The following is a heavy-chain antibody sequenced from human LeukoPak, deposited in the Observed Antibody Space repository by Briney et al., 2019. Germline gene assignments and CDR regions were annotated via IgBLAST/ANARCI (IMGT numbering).Heavy chain of an antibody. J-gene: IGHJ4*02. CDR1: GGSISSYYW. CDR3: ARDFDSYYFDY. D-gene: IGHD3-9*01. V-gene: IGHV2-70*11. Sequence: TLSLTCTVSGGSISSYYWSWIRQPPGKALEWLARIDWDDDKYYSTSLKTRLTISKDTSKNQVVLTMTNMDPVDTATYYCARDFDSYYFDYWGQGTLVTVSS. CDR2: IDWDDDK.